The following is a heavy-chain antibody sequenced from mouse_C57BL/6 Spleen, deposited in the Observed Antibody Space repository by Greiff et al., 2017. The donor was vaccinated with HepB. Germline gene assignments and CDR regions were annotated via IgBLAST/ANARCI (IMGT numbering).Heavy chain of an antibody. V-gene: IGHV1-52*01. Sequence: QVQLQQPGAELVRPGSSVKLSCKASGYTFTSYWMHWVKQRPIQGLEWIGNIDPSDSETHYNQKFKDKATLTVDKSSSTAYMQLSSLTSEDSAVYYCATTVVATWGFAYWGQGTLVTVSA. J-gene: IGHJ3*01. D-gene: IGHD1-1*01. CDR3: ATTVVATWGFAY. CDR1: GYTFTSYW. CDR2: IDPSDSET.